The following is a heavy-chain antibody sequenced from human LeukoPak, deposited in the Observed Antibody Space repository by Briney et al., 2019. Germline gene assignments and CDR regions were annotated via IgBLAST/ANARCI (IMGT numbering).Heavy chain of an antibody. V-gene: IGHV3-43*02. J-gene: IGHJ4*02. Sequence: GGSLRLSCAASGFTFDDYAMHWVRQAPGKGLEWVSLISGDGGNTYYADSVKGRFTISRDNSKNSLYLQINSLRLEDTAFYYCATGSQPGTTFDYWGQGTLVTASS. CDR1: GFTFDDYA. CDR3: ATGSQPGTTFDY. D-gene: IGHD1-14*01. CDR2: ISGDGGNT.